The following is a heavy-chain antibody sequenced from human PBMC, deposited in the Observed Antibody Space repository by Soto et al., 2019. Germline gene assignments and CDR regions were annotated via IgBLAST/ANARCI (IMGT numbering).Heavy chain of an antibody. D-gene: IGHD4-17*01. J-gene: IGHJ4*02. CDR3: AKAPYGDYSGEIDY. CDR2: ISGSGGST. CDR1: GFTFSSYA. V-gene: IGHV3-23*01. Sequence: EVQLLESGGGLVQPGVSLRLSCAASGFTFSSYAMSWVRQAPGKGLEWVSAISGSGGSTYYADSVKGRFTIARDNSKNTLYLQMNSLRAEDTAVYYCAKAPYGDYSGEIDYWGQGTLVTVSS.